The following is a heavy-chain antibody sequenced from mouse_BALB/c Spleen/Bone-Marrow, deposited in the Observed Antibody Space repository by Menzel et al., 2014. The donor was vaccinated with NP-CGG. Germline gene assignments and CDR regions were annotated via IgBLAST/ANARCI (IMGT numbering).Heavy chain of an antibody. CDR3: ARYGYLYAMDY. J-gene: IGHJ4*01. D-gene: IGHD2-2*01. V-gene: IGHV2-9*02. Sequence: VQGVESGPGLVAPSQSLSITCTVSGFSLTSYGVHWVRQPPGKGLEWLGVIWAGGSTNYNSALMSRLSISKDNSKSQVFLKMNSLQTDDTAMYYCARYGYLYAMDYWGQGTSVTVSS. CDR2: IWAGGST. CDR1: GFSLTSYG.